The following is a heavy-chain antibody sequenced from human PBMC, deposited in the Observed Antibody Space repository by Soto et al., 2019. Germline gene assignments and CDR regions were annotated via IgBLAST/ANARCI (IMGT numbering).Heavy chain of an antibody. V-gene: IGHV4-61*01. Sequence: PSETLSLTCTVSGGSVSSGSYYWSWIRQPPGKGLEWIGYIYYSGSTNYNPSLKSRVTISVDTSKNQFSLKLSSVTAADTAVYYCARVDYYDSSGYYSQSLFDYWGQGTLVTVSS. CDR3: ARVDYYDSSGYYSQSLFDY. CDR1: GGSVSSGSYY. CDR2: IYYSGST. D-gene: IGHD3-22*01. J-gene: IGHJ4*02.